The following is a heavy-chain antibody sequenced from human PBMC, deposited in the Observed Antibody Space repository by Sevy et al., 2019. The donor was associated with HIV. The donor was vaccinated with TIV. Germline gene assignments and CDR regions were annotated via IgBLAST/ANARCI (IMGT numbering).Heavy chain of an antibody. J-gene: IGHJ4*02. CDR1: GLIFNSHA. CDR3: SNRGIVIITGFDY. CDR2: ISGSGGYT. D-gene: IGHD1-26*01. Sequence: GGSLRLSCAASGLIFNSHAMSWVRQAPGKGLEWVSTISGSGGYTYYADSVKGRFTISRDNSKNMVYLQMDSLRAEDSAVYYCSNRGIVIITGFDYWGQGTLVTVSS. V-gene: IGHV3-23*01.